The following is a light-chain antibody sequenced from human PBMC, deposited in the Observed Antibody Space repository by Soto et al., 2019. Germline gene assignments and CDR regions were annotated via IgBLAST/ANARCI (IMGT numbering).Light chain of an antibody. CDR1: QSLLHSNGYNY. V-gene: IGKV2-28*01. CDR3: MQPLQTPFT. Sequence: DIVMTQSPLFLPVTPGEPASIACRSSQSLLHSNGYNYLDWYLQKPGQSPQLLNYLGSNRASGVPDRFSGSGSGPDFTLKITRVEVADDEVYYCMQPLQTPFTFGPGTKVDIK. CDR2: LGS. J-gene: IGKJ3*01.